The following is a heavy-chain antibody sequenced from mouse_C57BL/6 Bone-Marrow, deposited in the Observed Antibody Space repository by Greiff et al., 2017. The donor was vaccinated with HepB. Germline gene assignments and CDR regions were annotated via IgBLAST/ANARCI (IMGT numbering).Heavy chain of an antibody. CDR2: IYPGSGST. Sequence: QVQLQQPGAELVKPGASVKMSCKASGYTFTSYWITWVKQRPGQGLEWIGDIYPGSGSTNYNEKFKSKATLTVDTSSSTAYMQLSSLTSEDSAVYYCARPLITTVRTEDAMDYWGQGTSVTGSS. V-gene: IGHV1-55*01. CDR1: GYTFTSYW. D-gene: IGHD1-1*01. CDR3: ARPLITTVRTEDAMDY. J-gene: IGHJ4*01.